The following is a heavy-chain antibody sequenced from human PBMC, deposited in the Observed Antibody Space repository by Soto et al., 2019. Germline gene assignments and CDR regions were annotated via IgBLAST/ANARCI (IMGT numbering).Heavy chain of an antibody. V-gene: IGHV5-51*01. J-gene: IGHJ4*02. Sequence: GESLKISCKGSGYSFTSYWIAWVRQMPGKGLEWMAIINPGDSETKYSPSFQGQVTISADKSINTAYLQWSSLKAADTAMYDCARPATYYDILSGYYYDYWGQGTQVTVSS. CDR3: ARPATYYDILSGYYYDY. D-gene: IGHD3-9*01. CDR2: INPGDSET. CDR1: GYSFTSYW.